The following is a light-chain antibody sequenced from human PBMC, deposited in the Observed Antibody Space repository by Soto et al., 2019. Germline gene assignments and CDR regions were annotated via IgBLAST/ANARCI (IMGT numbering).Light chain of an antibody. CDR2: GAS. J-gene: IGKJ1*01. Sequence: IVMTQSPATLSVSPGERVTLSCRARQSVSNNLAWFQQKPGQAPRLLIYGASTRATGIPARFSGSGSGTEFTLTISSLQSEDFAVYYCQQCNNWPLTFGQGTKVEI. CDR3: QQCNNWPLT. CDR1: QSVSNN. V-gene: IGKV3-15*01.